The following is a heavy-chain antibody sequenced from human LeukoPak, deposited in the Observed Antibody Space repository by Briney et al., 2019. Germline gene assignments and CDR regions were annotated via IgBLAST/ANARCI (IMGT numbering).Heavy chain of an antibody. CDR3: AREGLELLYYYYYMDV. Sequence: PGGSLRLSCVASGFTFSTYTMNWVRQAPGKGLEWVSSISSSSFFISYADSVKGRFTISRDNAKNSLYLQMNSLRAEDTAVYYCAREGLELLYYYYYMDVWGKGTTVTVSS. CDR2: ISSSSFFI. CDR1: GFTFSTYT. J-gene: IGHJ6*03. V-gene: IGHV3-21*01. D-gene: IGHD1-7*01.